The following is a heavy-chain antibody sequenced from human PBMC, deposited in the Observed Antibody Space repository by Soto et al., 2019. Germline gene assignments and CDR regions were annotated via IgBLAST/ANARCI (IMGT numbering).Heavy chain of an antibody. J-gene: IGHJ6*02. CDR2: ISAYNGNT. CDR1: GYTFTSYG. D-gene: IGHD3-10*01. V-gene: IGHV1-18*01. Sequence: QVQLVQSRAEVKKPGASVKVSCKASGYTFTSYGISWVRQAPGQALECMGWISAYNGNTNYAQKLQGRVTMTTDTSTSTAYMELRSLRSDDTAVYYCAFHSGSWPPYYYGMDVWGQGTTVTVSS. CDR3: AFHSGSWPPYYYGMDV.